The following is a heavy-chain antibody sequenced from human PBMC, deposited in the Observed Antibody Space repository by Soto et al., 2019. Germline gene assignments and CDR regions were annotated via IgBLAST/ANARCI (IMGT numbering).Heavy chain of an antibody. V-gene: IGHV1-18*01. J-gene: IGHJ6*03. Sequence: ASVKVSCKASGYTFTSYGISWVRQAPGQGLEWMGWISAYNGNTNYAQKLQGRVTMTTDTSTSTAYMELRSLRSDDTAVYYCARDSQRGAMYYDILTGYYTGYMDVWGKGTTVTVSS. CDR3: ARDSQRGAMYYDILTGYYTGYMDV. CDR2: ISAYNGNT. CDR1: GYTFTSYG. D-gene: IGHD3-9*01.